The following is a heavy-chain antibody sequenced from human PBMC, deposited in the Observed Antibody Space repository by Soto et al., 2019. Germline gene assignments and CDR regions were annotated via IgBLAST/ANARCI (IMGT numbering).Heavy chain of an antibody. CDR2: ISESGGST. V-gene: IGHV3-23*01. Sequence: VGSLRLSCAASGFSFSDYAMSWVRQAPGKGLEWVSVISESGGSTHYADSVRGRFTVSRDNSKNSLSLRMNSLRDEDTAVYFCAKRSPYSSGWYSPIFDYWGQGALVTVSS. D-gene: IGHD6-13*01. CDR3: AKRSPYSSGWYSPIFDY. CDR1: GFSFSDYA. J-gene: IGHJ4*02.